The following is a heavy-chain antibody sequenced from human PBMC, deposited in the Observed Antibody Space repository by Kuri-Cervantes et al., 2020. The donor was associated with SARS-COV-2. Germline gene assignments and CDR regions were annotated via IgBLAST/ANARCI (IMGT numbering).Heavy chain of an antibody. CDR2: INWNGGST. Sequence: GGSLRLSCAASGFTFDDYGMSWVRHAPGKGLEWVSGINWNGGSTGYADSVKGRFTISRDNSNNTLYLQMNSLRAEDTAVYYCAKAESSGYLYYFDYWGQGTLVTVSS. CDR1: GFTFDDYG. CDR3: AKAESSGYLYYFDY. D-gene: IGHD3-22*01. V-gene: IGHV3-20*04. J-gene: IGHJ4*02.